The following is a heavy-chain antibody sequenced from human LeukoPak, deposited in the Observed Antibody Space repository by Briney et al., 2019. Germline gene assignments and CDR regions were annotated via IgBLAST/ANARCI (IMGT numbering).Heavy chain of an antibody. CDR2: ISGSGGST. V-gene: IGHV3-23*01. CDR3: ARTKGAHYGDDTFDY. J-gene: IGHJ4*02. CDR1: GFTFSSYA. Sequence: GGSLRLSCAASGFTFSSYAMSWVRQAPGKGLEWVSGISGSGGSTYYADSVKGRFTISRDNSKNTLYLQMNSLRAEDTAVYYCARTKGAHYGDDTFDYWGQGTLVTVSS. D-gene: IGHD4-17*01.